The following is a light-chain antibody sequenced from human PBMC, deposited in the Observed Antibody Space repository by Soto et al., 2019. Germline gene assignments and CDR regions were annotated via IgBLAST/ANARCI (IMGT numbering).Light chain of an antibody. CDR1: QSVSSY. CDR3: QQRSTLFT. Sequence: EIVLTQSPATLSLSPGERATLSCRASQSVSSYLAWYQQKPGQAPRLLIYDASNRATGIPARFSGSGSGTDFTLTNSSLEPEDFAVYYCQQRSTLFTFGPGTKVDIK. J-gene: IGKJ3*01. V-gene: IGKV3-11*01. CDR2: DAS.